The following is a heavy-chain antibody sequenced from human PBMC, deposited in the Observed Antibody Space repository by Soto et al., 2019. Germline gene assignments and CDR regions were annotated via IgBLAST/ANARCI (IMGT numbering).Heavy chain of an antibody. Sequence: GASVKVSCKASGYTFTSYDINWVRQATGQGLEWMGWMNPNSGNTGYAQKFQGRVTMTRNTSTSTAYMELSSLRSEDTAVYYCARDWFYYYDSSGYYNDAFDIWGQGTMVTVSS. CDR3: ARDWFYYYDSSGYYNDAFDI. CDR2: MNPNSGNT. V-gene: IGHV1-8*01. J-gene: IGHJ3*02. D-gene: IGHD3-22*01. CDR1: GYTFTSYD.